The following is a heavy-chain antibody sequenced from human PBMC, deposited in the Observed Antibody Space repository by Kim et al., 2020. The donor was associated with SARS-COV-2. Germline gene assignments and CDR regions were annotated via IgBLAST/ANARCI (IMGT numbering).Heavy chain of an antibody. Sequence: SQTLSLTCAISGDSVSSNSAAWNWIRQSPSRGLEWLGRTYYRSKWYNDYAVSVKSRITINPDTSKNQFSLQLNSVTPEDTAVYYCAPTPQGLGRFLECPRAGYYYYYGMDVWGQGTTVTVSS. J-gene: IGHJ6*02. CDR3: APTPQGLGRFLECPRAGYYYYYGMDV. D-gene: IGHD3-3*01. CDR2: TYYRSKWYN. V-gene: IGHV6-1*01. CDR1: GDSVSSNSAA.